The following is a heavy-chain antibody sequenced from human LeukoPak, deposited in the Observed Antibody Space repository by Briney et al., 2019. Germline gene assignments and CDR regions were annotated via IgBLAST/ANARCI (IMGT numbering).Heavy chain of an antibody. CDR1: GFTFSKAW. CDR3: TTDSRDGYNYGRHFDY. J-gene: IGHJ4*02. V-gene: IGHV3-15*01. D-gene: IGHD5-24*01. Sequence: GGSLRLSCAASGFTFSKAWMSWVRQAPGKGLEWIGRIKSKTDGGTTDYASPVKGRFTISRDDSKKTLYLQMKSLKTEDTAVYYCTTDSRDGYNYGRHFDYWGQGTLVTVSS. CDR2: IKSKTDGGTT.